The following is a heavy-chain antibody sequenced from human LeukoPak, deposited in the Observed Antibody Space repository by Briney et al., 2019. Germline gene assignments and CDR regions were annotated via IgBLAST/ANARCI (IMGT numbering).Heavy chain of an antibody. CDR2: ISGSGGST. V-gene: IGHV3-23*01. J-gene: IGHJ4*02. Sequence: PGGSLRLSCAASGFTFSSYAMSWVRQAPGKGLEWVSAISGSGGSTYYADSVKGRFTISRDNSKNTLYLQMNSLRAEDTAVYYCAKEATYYYGSGSYYNSYYFDYWGQGTLVTVSS. CDR3: AKEATYYYGSGSYYNSYYFDY. D-gene: IGHD3-10*01. CDR1: GFTFSSYA.